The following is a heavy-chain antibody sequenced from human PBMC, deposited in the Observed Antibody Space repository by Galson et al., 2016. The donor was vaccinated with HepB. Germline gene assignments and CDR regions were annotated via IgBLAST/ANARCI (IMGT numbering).Heavy chain of an antibody. V-gene: IGHV4-39*01. D-gene: IGHD2-15*01. CDR2: IYYSGST. J-gene: IGHJ5*01. CDR1: GASMNSSDYY. CDR3: ARHALTRVVVVPVVNHCFDS. Sequence: SETLSLTCSVSGASMNSSDYYWGWIRQPPGKGLEWIGSIYYSGSTSYNPSLKSRATISVDSSKNQISLKVNSVAATDTALYYCARHALTRVVVVPVVNHCFDSWGRGTLVTVSS.